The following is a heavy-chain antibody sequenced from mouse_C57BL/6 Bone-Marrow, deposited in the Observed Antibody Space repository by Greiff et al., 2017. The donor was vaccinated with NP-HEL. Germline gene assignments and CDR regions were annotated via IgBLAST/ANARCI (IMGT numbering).Heavy chain of an antibody. CDR2: IDPSDSET. J-gene: IGHJ1*03. V-gene: IGHV1-52*01. CDR3: AREGNYYGSSYEYFDV. CDR1: GYTFTSYW. D-gene: IGHD1-1*01. Sequence: VQLQQPGAELVRPGSSVKLSCKASGYTFTSYWMHWVKQRPIQGLEWIGNIDPSDSETHYNQKFKDKATLTVDKSSSTAYMQLSSLTSEDSAVYYCAREGNYYGSSYEYFDVWGTGTTVTVSS.